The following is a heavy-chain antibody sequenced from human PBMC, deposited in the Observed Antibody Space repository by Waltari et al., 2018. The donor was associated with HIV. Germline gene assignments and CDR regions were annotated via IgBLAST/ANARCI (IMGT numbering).Heavy chain of an antibody. CDR2: ISSSGSTI. CDR3: ARDYSGTYADFDY. V-gene: IGHV3-48*01. D-gene: IGHD1-26*01. CDR1: GFTFSSYS. J-gene: IGHJ4*02. Sequence: EVQLVESGGGLVQPGGSLRLSCAASGFTFSSYSMNWFRHAPGKVLELVSYISSSGSTIDYADSVRGRFTISRDNAKNSLYLQLNSLRAEDTAVYYCARDYSGTYADFDYWGQGTLVTVSS.